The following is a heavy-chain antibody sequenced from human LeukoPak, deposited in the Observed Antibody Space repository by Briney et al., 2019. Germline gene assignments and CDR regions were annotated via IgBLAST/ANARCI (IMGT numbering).Heavy chain of an antibody. J-gene: IGHJ6*02. D-gene: IGHD6-13*01. Sequence: PGGSLRLSCAASGFTFSSYSMNWVRQAPGKGLEWVSSISSSSSYIYYADSVKGRFTISRDNAKNSLYLQMNSLRAEDTAVYYCARGDSSSWYKDYYYYYGMDVWGQGTTVTVSS. CDR2: ISSSSSYI. V-gene: IGHV3-21*01. CDR1: GFTFSSYS. CDR3: ARGDSSSWYKDYYYYYGMDV.